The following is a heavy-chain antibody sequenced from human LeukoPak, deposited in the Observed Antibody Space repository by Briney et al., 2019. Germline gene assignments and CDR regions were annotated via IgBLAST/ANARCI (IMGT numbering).Heavy chain of an antibody. J-gene: IGHJ4*02. CDR3: ARGRRDGYNYRMTSFDY. CDR2: MKPNSGNT. Sequence: ASVKDSCKASGYTFTRYDINWVRRATGQGLEWMGWMKPNSGNTGYAQKFQGRVTRTRNTSISTAYMELSSLRSEDTAVYYCARGRRDGYNYRMTSFDYWGQGTLVTVSS. V-gene: IGHV1-8*01. CDR1: GYTFTRYD. D-gene: IGHD5-24*01.